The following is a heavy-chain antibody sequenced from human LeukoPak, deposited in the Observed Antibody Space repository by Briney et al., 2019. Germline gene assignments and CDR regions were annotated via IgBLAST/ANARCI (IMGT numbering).Heavy chain of an antibody. J-gene: IGHJ4*02. Sequence: GGSLRLSCAASGFTFSSYAMSWVRQAPGKGLEWVSAISGSGGSTYYADSVKGRFTISRDNAKNSLYLQMSSLRAEDTAVYYCARSTAGLDYWGQGTLVTVSS. CDR3: ARSTAGLDY. CDR1: GFTFSSYA. D-gene: IGHD1-1*01. V-gene: IGHV3-23*01. CDR2: ISGSGGST.